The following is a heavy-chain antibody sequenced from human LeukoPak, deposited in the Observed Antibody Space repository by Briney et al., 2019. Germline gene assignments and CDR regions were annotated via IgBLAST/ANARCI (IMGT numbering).Heavy chain of an antibody. CDR2: ISSSSSTI. J-gene: IGHJ3*02. V-gene: IGHV3-48*01. Sequence: GGSLRLSCAASGFTFSSYSMNWVRQAPGKGLEWVSYISSSSSTIYYADSVKGRFTISRDNAKNSLYLQMNSLRAEDTAVYYCARDGAAEYYYDSSRRNDAFDIWGQGTMVTVSS. D-gene: IGHD3-22*01. CDR3: ARDGAAEYYYDSSRRNDAFDI. CDR1: GFTFSSYS.